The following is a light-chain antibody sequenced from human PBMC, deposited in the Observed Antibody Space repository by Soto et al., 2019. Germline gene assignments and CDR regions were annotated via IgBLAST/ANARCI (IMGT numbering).Light chain of an antibody. V-gene: IGKV3-20*01. J-gene: IGKJ1*01. CDR1: QSVSSSY. CDR3: PQYGSSPWT. Sequence: EIGLTQSPGTLSLSPGERATLSCRASQSVSSSYLAWYQQKPGQAPRLLIYGACSRATGIPDRFSGSGSGTDFTLTISRLEPEDFAMYYCPQYGSSPWTFGQGTKVEIK. CDR2: GAC.